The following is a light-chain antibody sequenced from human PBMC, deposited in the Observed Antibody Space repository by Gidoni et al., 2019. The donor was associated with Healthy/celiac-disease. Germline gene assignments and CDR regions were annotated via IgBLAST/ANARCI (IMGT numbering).Light chain of an antibody. V-gene: IGKV3-20*01. J-gene: IGKJ1*01. CDR2: GAS. CDR3: QQYGSSWT. Sequence: EIVLTQSPGTLSLSPGERATLSCRASQSVSSSYLDWYQQKPGQAPRLIIDGASSRATGIPDRFSGSGSGTDFTLTISRLEPEDVAVYYCQQYGSSWTFGQGTKVEIK. CDR1: QSVSSSY.